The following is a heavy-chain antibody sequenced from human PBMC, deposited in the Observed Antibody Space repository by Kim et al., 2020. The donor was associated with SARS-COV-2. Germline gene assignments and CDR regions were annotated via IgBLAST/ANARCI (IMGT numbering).Heavy chain of an antibody. CDR3: ASGRDSSTFLIDC. CDR1: GGTFSSYA. CDR2: IIPIFGTA. J-gene: IGHJ4*02. V-gene: IGHV1-69*13. D-gene: IGHD6-13*01. Sequence: SVKVSCKASGGTFSSYAISWVRQAPGQGLEWMGGIIPIFGTANYAQKYQGRVTITAEESTSTAYMELSSLRSEDTAVYYCASGRDSSTFLIDCWGQGTLISVS.